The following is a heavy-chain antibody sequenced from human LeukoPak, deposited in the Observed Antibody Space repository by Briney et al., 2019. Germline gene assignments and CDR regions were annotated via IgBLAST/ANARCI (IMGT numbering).Heavy chain of an antibody. J-gene: IGHJ4*02. D-gene: IGHD1-26*01. V-gene: IGHV3-33*01. CDR3: ARSVGGAFDY. CDR1: GFTFSSYG. CDR2: IWYDGSNK. Sequence: GGSLRLSCAASGFTFSSYGMLWVRQAPGKGLEWVAVIWYDGSNKYYADSVKGRFTISRDNSKNTLYLQMNSLRAEDTAVYDCARSVGGAFDYWGQGTLVTVSS.